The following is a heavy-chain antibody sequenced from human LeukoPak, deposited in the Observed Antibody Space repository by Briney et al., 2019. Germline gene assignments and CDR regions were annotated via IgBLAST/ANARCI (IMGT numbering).Heavy chain of an antibody. CDR3: ARDRITMVRGVILYYYGMDV. J-gene: IGHJ6*02. CDR2: IWYDGSNK. Sequence: GGSLRLSCAASGFTFSSYGMHWVRQAPGKGLKWVAVIWYDGSNKYYADSAKGRFTISRDNSKNTLYLQMNSLRAEDTAVYYCARDRITMVRGVILYYYGMDVWGQGTTVTVSS. CDR1: GFTFSSYG. V-gene: IGHV3-33*01. D-gene: IGHD3-10*01.